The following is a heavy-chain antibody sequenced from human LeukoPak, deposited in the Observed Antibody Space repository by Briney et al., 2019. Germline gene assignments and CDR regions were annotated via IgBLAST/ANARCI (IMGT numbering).Heavy chain of an antibody. J-gene: IGHJ4*02. V-gene: IGHV1-46*01. D-gene: IGHD2-21*02. CDR3: ARDLFGAWTWDY. Sequence: ASVKISCKTSGYTFTSCLIHWIRQAPRQGFEWVAKIHPGDGDRDYAQRFQGRVTMDSDSSTTTVYMELTGLTSEDTAVYYCARDLFGAWTWDYWGQGTLITVSS. CDR1: GYTFTSCL. CDR2: IHPGDGDR.